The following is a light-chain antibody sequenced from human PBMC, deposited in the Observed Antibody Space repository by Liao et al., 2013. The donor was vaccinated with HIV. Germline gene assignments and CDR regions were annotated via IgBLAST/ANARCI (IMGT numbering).Light chain of an antibody. Sequence: SYELTQPPSVSVSPGQTARITCSGDALPKQYAYWYQQKPGQAPVLLIYKDIERPSGIPEQFSGSSSGTTVTLTISGVQAEDEADYYCQSTDNTGTYVVFGGGTKLTVL. CDR3: QSTDNTGTYVV. CDR1: ALPKQY. J-gene: IGLJ2*01. V-gene: IGLV3-25*03. CDR2: KDI.